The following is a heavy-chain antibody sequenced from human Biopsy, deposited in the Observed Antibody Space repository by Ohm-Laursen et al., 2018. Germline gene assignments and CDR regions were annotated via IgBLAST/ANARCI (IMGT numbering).Heavy chain of an antibody. CDR3: TKADDFWSPEGYYYYFSGMDV. D-gene: IGHD3-3*01. Sequence: GSLRLSCAASGFTFSSYAMSWVRQAPGKGLEWVSAIRSTGGSTYYANSVQGRFTISRDNSKNILFLQVNNLRAEDTAIYYCTKADDFWSPEGYYYYFSGMDVWGQGTTVTVSS. V-gene: IGHV3-23*01. J-gene: IGHJ6*02. CDR2: IRSTGGST. CDR1: GFTFSSYA.